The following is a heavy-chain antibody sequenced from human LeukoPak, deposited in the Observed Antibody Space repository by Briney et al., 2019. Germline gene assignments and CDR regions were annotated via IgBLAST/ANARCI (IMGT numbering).Heavy chain of an antibody. CDR3: ARDFRGIMASDAFDI. J-gene: IGHJ3*02. CDR2: TSSSSSTI. Sequence: GGSLRLSCAASGFTFSSYSMNWVRQAPGKGLEWVSYTSSSSSTIYYADSVKGRFTISRDNAKNSLYLQMNSLRAEDTAVYYCARDFRGIMASDAFDIWGQGTMVTVSS. CDR1: GFTFSSYS. D-gene: IGHD2-8*01. V-gene: IGHV3-48*01.